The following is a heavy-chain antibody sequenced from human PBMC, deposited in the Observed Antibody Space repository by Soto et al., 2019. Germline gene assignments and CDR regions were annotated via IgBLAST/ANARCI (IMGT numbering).Heavy chain of an antibody. D-gene: IGHD3-10*01. V-gene: IGHV3-30*18. Sequence: ESGGGVVQPGRSLRLSCAASGFTFSSYGMHWVRQAPGKGLEWVAVISYDGSNKYYADSVKGRFTISRDNSKNTLYLQMNSLRAEDTAVYYCAKDRWFGGLWGQGTLVTVSS. J-gene: IGHJ4*02. CDR2: ISYDGSNK. CDR3: AKDRWFGGL. CDR1: GFTFSSYG.